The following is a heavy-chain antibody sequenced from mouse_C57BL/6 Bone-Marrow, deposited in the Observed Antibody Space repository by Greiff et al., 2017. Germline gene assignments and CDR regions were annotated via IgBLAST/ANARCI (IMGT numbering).Heavy chain of an antibody. CDR3: ARDDYGSGSCFAY. CDR1: GYTFTSYW. CDR2: IDPSDSYT. J-gene: IGHJ3*01. V-gene: IGHV1-59*01. D-gene: IGHD1-1*01. Sequence: QVQLQQPGAELVRPGTSVKLSCKASGYTFTSYWMHWVKQRPGQGLEWIGVIDPSDSYTNYNQKFKGKATLTVDTSSSTAYMQRSSLTSEDSAVYYWARDDYGSGSCFAYWGQGTLVTVSA.